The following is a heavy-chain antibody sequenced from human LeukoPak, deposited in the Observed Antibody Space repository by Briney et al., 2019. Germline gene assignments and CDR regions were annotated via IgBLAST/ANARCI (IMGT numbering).Heavy chain of an antibody. CDR1: GFTFSNFA. Sequence: TGGSLRLFCAASGFTFSNFAMTWVRQAPGKGLEWVSGIRGGAGDTYYADSVKGRLTISRDTSKNTLYLQMNSLRAEDTAVYYCAKDGSGTYPDAFDVWGQGTMVTVSS. D-gene: IGHD1-26*01. CDR2: IRGGAGDT. CDR3: AKDGSGTYPDAFDV. V-gene: IGHV3-23*01. J-gene: IGHJ3*01.